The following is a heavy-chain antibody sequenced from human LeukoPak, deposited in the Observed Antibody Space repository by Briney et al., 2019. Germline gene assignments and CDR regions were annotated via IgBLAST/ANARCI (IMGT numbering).Heavy chain of an antibody. V-gene: IGHV3-53*01. J-gene: IGHJ5*02. CDR3: IVFGDSNH. Sequence: GGSLRLSCAAPGLTGSHNYVSWVRQAPGKGLEWVSAIHTSGDTCYADSVKGRFTISRDTSKNTLYLQISSLRVEDTAVYYCIVFGDSNHWGQGTLVTVSS. D-gene: IGHD4-17*01. CDR1: GLTGSHNY. CDR2: IHTSGDT.